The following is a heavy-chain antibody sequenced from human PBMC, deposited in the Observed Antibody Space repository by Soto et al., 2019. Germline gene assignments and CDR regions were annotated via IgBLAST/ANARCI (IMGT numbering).Heavy chain of an antibody. V-gene: IGHV3-11*03. CDR3: AGGQDNLAVNFDY. J-gene: IGHJ4*02. D-gene: IGHD1-1*01. Sequence: GGSLRLSCAASGSSFSDYYMIWIRQSPGKGLEWLSYITSSSSYMHYADSVKGRFTISRDNAKNSLYLQMNSLRAEDTAVYYCAGGQDNLAVNFDYWGQGTPVTVSS. CDR2: ITSSSSYM. CDR1: GSSFSDYY.